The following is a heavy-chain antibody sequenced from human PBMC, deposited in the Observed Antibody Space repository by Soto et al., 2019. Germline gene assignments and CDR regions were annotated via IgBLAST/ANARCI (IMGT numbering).Heavy chain of an antibody. CDR2: IYYSGST. Sequence: QLQLQESSPGLVKPSETLSLTCTVSGGSISSSSYYWGWIRQPPGKGLEWIGSIYYSGSTYYNASLKSRVTISVDTSKNQFSLKLSSVTAADTAVYYCARLRRDGYNSCWYFDLWGRGTLVTVSS. J-gene: IGHJ2*01. CDR1: GGSISSSSYY. CDR3: ARLRRDGYNSCWYFDL. D-gene: IGHD5-12*01. V-gene: IGHV4-39*01.